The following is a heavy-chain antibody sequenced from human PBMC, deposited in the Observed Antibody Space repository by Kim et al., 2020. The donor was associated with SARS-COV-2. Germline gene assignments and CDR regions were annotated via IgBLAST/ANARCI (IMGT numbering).Heavy chain of an antibody. Sequence: SVKVSCKASGCTFSSYAINWVRQAPGQGLDWMGGIIPIFGTANYAQKFKGRVTITADESTSTAYMELSSLRSEDTAVYYCARAYYYVSSGYYPLFDYWGQGTLVTVSS. CDR1: GCTFSSYA. CDR2: IIPIFGTA. D-gene: IGHD3-22*01. CDR3: ARAYYYVSSGYYPLFDY. J-gene: IGHJ4*02. V-gene: IGHV1-69*13.